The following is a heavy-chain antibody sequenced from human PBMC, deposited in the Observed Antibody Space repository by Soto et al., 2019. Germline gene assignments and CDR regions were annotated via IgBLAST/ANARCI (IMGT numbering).Heavy chain of an antibody. CDR3: ARGMWELPIDY. CDR1: DYIFTSYG. D-gene: IGHD1-26*01. J-gene: IGHJ4*02. Sequence: QVQLVQSGAEVKKPGASVKVSCKASDYIFTSYGINWVRQAPGQGLEWMGWISPYNDNTQYAQRFQGRVTLTTDTSTNTAYMELRSLRSDDTAVYYCARGMWELPIDYWGQGTLVTVSS. V-gene: IGHV1-18*01. CDR2: ISPYNDNT.